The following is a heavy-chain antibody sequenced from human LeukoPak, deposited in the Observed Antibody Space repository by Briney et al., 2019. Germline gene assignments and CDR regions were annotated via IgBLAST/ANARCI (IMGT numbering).Heavy chain of an antibody. V-gene: IGHV1-3*01. CDR3: ARGPTRDYYDSSGYDRWFDP. CDR1: GYTFTSYA. CDR2: INAGNGNT. D-gene: IGHD3-22*01. Sequence: GASVKVSCKASGYTFTSYAMHWVRQAPGQRLEWMGWINAGNGNTKYSQKFQGRVTITRDTSASTAYMELSSLRSEDTAVYYCARGPTRDYYDSSGYDRWFDPWGQGTLVTVSS. J-gene: IGHJ5*02.